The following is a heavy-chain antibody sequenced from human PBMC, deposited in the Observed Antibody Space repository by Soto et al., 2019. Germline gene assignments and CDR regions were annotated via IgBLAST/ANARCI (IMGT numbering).Heavy chain of an antibody. Sequence: XAVKVSCKASGYPFTGYHMHWVRQAPGQGLEWMGWINPNSGGTNYAQKFQGRVTMTRDTSISTAYMELSRLRSDDTAVYYCARDLSPAEENWNDAYNYFDPWGQGTLVTVSS. J-gene: IGHJ5*02. CDR3: ARDLSPAEENWNDAYNYFDP. CDR2: INPNSGGT. D-gene: IGHD1-1*01. V-gene: IGHV1-2*02. CDR1: GYPFTGYH.